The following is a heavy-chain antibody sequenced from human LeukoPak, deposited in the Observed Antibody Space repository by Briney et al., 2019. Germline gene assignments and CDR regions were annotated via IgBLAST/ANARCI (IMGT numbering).Heavy chain of an antibody. Sequence: GGSLRLSCAASGFTFSSYGMHWVRQAPGKGLEWVAFIRYDGSNKYYADSVKGRFTISRDNSKNTPYLQMNSLRAEDTAVYYCAKSGVESSGYSYYYYYCYMDVWGKGTTVTVSS. CDR3: AKSGVESSGYSYYYYYCYMDV. V-gene: IGHV3-30*02. CDR1: GFTFSSYG. CDR2: IRYDGSNK. J-gene: IGHJ6*03. D-gene: IGHD3-22*01.